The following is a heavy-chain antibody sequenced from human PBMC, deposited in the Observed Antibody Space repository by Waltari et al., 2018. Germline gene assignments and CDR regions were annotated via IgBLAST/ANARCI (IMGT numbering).Heavy chain of an antibody. D-gene: IGHD6-19*01. CDR3: VXVIXGSGWAYWFFDX. V-gene: IGHV3-9*01. J-gene: IGHJ2*01. Sequence: EVXLVXSGGGLVQPGGSXRLSCAASGFSFYAYAIHWVRQAPGXGLXWVSGXSWNRXSIGYXDSVKGRFTIXRDNARNSLYLQMNSLRXEDTALYYXVXVIXGSGWAYWFFDXWGRGTLVTVSS. CDR2: XSWNRXSI. CDR1: GFSFYAYA.